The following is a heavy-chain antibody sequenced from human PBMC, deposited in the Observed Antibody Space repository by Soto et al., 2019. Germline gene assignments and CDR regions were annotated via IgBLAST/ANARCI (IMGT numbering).Heavy chain of an antibody. CDR2: VSGSSSYI. D-gene: IGHD4-17*01. J-gene: IGHJ3*01. Sequence: GGSLRLSCECSGFNFINFNMIWVRQAPGKGLEWVSSVSGSSSYIYYADSVKGRFTVSRDNANNLVFLQMNGLRPEDTAMYYCARDLRGHYGPWGQGTMVTVS. V-gene: IGHV3-21*06. CDR1: GFNFINFN. CDR3: ARDLRGHYGP.